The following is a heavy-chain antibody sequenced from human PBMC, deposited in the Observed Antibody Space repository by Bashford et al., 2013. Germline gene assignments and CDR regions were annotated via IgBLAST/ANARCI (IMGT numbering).Heavy chain of an antibody. Sequence: SETLSLTCTVSGGSIWDNNYYWTWIRQYPGKGLEWVGYIYYSGVTYYNPSLKSRITMSLDTSKNQFSLKLSSVTAADTAVYYCARQQQLVEGLVPEWGQGTLVTVSS. D-gene: IGHD6-13*01. V-gene: IGHV4-31*03. J-gene: IGHJ4*02. CDR3: ARQQQLVEGLVPE. CDR1: GGSIWDNNYY. CDR2: IYYSGVT.